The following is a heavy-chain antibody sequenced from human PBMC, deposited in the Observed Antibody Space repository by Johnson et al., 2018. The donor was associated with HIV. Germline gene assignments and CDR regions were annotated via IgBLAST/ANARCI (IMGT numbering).Heavy chain of an antibody. CDR1: RFTFNNYG. D-gene: IGHD1-26*01. J-gene: IGHJ3*02. Sequence: QVQLMESGGGVVQPGRSLRLTCAASRFTFNNYGMHWVRQAPGKGLEWVAVIWYDGSNKYYADSVKGRFTISRDNSKNTLYLQMNSLRAEDTAVYYCAKVGVGATGAFDIWGQGTMVTVSS. CDR2: IWYDGSNK. CDR3: AKVGVGATGAFDI. V-gene: IGHV3-33*06.